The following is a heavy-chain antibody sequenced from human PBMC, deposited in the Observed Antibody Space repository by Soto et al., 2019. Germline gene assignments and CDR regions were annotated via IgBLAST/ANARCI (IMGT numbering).Heavy chain of an antibody. CDR1: GGSFSGYY. Sequence: QVQLQQWGAGLLKPSETLSLTCAVYGGSFSGYYWSWIRQPPGKGLEWIGEINHSGSTNYNPSLKSRVTISVDTSKNQCSLKLSSVTAADTAVYYCARGQGGYNVVANWFDPWGQGTLVTVSS. V-gene: IGHV4-34*01. J-gene: IGHJ5*02. CDR2: INHSGST. D-gene: IGHD3-10*01. CDR3: ARGQGGYNVVANWFDP.